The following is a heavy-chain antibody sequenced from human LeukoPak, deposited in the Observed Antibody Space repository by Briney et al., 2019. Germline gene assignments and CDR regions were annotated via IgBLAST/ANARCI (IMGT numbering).Heavy chain of an antibody. V-gene: IGHV3-48*03. J-gene: IGHJ6*03. CDR3: ARGRYMDV. Sequence: GGSLRLSCAASGFTFNISEMNWVRQVPGEGLEWIAYIGRSGVARYYADSVEGRFTISRDNAKNSLYLQMNTLRAEDTAVYFCARGRYMDVWGKGTTVTVSS. CDR2: IGRSGVAR. CDR1: GFTFNISE.